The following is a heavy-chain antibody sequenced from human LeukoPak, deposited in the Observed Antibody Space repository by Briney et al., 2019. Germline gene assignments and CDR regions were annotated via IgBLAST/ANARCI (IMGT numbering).Heavy chain of an antibody. CDR1: GASFTSNY. CDR2: IYYSGTT. Sequence: SETLSLTCTVSGASFTSNYWSWIRQPPGKGLEWIGYIYYSGTTTYNPSLERRVTISVDMSKTQFSLRLNSVTATDTAVYYCARLDCGGDCYVDYWGQGTLVTVSS. V-gene: IGHV4-59*08. D-gene: IGHD2-21*02. J-gene: IGHJ4*02. CDR3: ARLDCGGDCYVDY.